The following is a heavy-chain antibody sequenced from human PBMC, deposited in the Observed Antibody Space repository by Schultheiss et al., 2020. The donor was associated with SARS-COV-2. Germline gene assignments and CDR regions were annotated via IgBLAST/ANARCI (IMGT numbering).Heavy chain of an antibody. CDR1: GYTFSSYA. D-gene: IGHD2-15*01. V-gene: IGHV1-18*01. Sequence: ASVKVSCKASGYTFSSYAMHWVRQAPGQRLEWMGWISAYNGNTNYAQKLQGRVTMTTDTSTSTAYMELRSLRSDDTAVYYCARVQATRSPYYYYGMDVWGQGTTVTVSS. CDR3: ARVQATRSPYYYYGMDV. CDR2: ISAYNGNT. J-gene: IGHJ6*02.